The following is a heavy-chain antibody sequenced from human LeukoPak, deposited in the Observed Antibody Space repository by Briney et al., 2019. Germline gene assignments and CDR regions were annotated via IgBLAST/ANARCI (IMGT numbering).Heavy chain of an antibody. CDR3: ARDISTSIAVALDY. V-gene: IGHV1-2*02. D-gene: IGHD6-19*01. Sequence: ASVKVSCKASGYTFTGYYMHWVRQAPGQGLEWMGWINPNSGGTNYAQKFQGRVTMTRDTSISTAYMELSRLRSDDTAVYYCARDISTSIAVALDYWGQGTLVTVSS. J-gene: IGHJ4*02. CDR1: GYTFTGYY. CDR2: INPNSGGT.